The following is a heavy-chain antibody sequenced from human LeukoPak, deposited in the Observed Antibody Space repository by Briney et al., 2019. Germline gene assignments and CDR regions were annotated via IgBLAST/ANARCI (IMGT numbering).Heavy chain of an antibody. Sequence: GGSLRLSCAASGFAFSSNYMNWVRQAPGKGLEWVSVLYPDGRTYYADSVKGRSTISRDVSKNTLFLQMTSLRAEDTAVYYCAKAKGWYGEGYFDYWGQGTLVTVSS. D-gene: IGHD3-10*01. CDR2: LYPDGRT. J-gene: IGHJ4*02. CDR1: GFAFSSNY. CDR3: AKAKGWYGEGYFDY. V-gene: IGHV3-53*01.